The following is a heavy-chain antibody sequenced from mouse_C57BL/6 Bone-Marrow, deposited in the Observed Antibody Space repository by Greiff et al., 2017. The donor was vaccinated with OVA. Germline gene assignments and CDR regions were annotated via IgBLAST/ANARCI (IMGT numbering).Heavy chain of an antibody. CDR1: GYTFTSYW. Sequence: QVQLQQPGAELVKPGASVKLSCKASGYTFTSYWMQWVKQRPGQGLEWIGEIDPSDSYTNYNQKFKGKATLTVDTSSSTAYMQLSSLTSEDAAVYYCARGSSFFDDWGKGTTRTVSS. CDR2: IDPSDSYT. V-gene: IGHV1-50*01. D-gene: IGHD1-1*01. J-gene: IGHJ2*01. CDR3: ARGSSFFDD.